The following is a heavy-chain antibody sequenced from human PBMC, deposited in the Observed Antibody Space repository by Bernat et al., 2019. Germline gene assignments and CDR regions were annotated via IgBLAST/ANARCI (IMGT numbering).Heavy chain of an antibody. D-gene: IGHD5-12*01. Sequence: EVQLVESGGGVVQPGGSLRLSCAASGFTFDDYAMHWVRQAPGKGLVWVSRINSDGSSTDYADSVKGRFTISRDNAKNTLYLQMNSLRAEDTAVYYCARFVPEHSGYDQYWGQGTLVTVSS. CDR1: GFTFDDYA. CDR2: INSDGSST. J-gene: IGHJ4*02. V-gene: IGHV3-74*02. CDR3: ARFVPEHSGYDQY.